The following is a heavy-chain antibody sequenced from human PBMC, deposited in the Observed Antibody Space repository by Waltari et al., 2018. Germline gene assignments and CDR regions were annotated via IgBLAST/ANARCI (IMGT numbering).Heavy chain of an antibody. Sequence: QVQLQQWGAGLLKPSETLSLTCAVYGGSFSGYYWSWIRQPPGKGLEWIGEINHSGSTNNNPSLKSRVTISVDTSKNQFSRKLSSVTAADTAVYYCARGIRGAAGTRLGYWGQGTLVTVSS. J-gene: IGHJ4*02. D-gene: IGHD6-13*01. CDR3: ARGIRGAAGTRLGY. CDR1: GGSFSGYY. CDR2: INHSGST. V-gene: IGHV4-34*01.